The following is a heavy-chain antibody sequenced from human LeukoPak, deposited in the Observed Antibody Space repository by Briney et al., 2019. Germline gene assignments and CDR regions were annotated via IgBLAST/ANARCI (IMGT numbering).Heavy chain of an antibody. V-gene: IGHV1-2*02. CDR2: INPNSGGT. Sequence: ASVKVSCKASGYTFTSYGISWVRQAPGQGLEWMGWINPNSGGTNYAQKFQGRVTMTRDTSISTAYMELSRLRSDDTAVYYCARDTVSGCSSTSCYHYYYYYMDVWGKGTTVTVSS. CDR1: GYTFTSYG. CDR3: ARDTVSGCSSTSCYHYYYYYMDV. J-gene: IGHJ6*03. D-gene: IGHD2-2*01.